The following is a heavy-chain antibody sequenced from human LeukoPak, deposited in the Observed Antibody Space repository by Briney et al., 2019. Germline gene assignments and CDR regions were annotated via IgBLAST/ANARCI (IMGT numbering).Heavy chain of an antibody. CDR3: ARDPYSSGWSSYYFDY. V-gene: IGHV3-48*01. CDR1: GFTFSSYS. CDR2: ISSSSSTI. D-gene: IGHD6-19*01. Sequence: PGGSLRLSCAASGFTFSSYSMNWVRQAPGSGLEWVSYISSSSSTIYYADSVKGRFTISRDNAKNSLYLQMNSLRAEDTAVYCCARDPYSSGWSSYYFDYWGQGTLVTVSS. J-gene: IGHJ4*02.